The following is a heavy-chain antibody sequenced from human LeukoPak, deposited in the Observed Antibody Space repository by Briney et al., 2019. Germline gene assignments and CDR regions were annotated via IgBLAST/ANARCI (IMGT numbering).Heavy chain of an antibody. Sequence: PGGSLRLSCAASGFTFSSYSMNWVRQAPGKGLEWVSSISSSSSYIYYADSVKGRFTISRDNAKNTLYLQMNSLRAEDTAVYYCARIKEGNYDFWSGYQGYYFDYWGQGTLVTVSP. D-gene: IGHD3-3*01. CDR1: GFTFSSYS. CDR3: ARIKEGNYDFWSGYQGYYFDY. CDR2: ISSSSSYI. V-gene: IGHV3-21*01. J-gene: IGHJ4*02.